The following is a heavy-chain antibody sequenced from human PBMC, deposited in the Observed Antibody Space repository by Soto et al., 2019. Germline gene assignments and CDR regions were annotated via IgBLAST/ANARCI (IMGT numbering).Heavy chain of an antibody. CDR3: ARSQGSSTSLEIYYYYYYGMDV. CDR2: IIPISGTA. J-gene: IGHJ6*02. CDR1: GGTFSSYA. D-gene: IGHD2-2*01. V-gene: IGHV1-69*01. Sequence: QVQLVQSGAEVKKPGSSVKVSCKASGGTFSSYAISWVRQAPGQGLEWMGGIIPISGTANYAQKIQGKVTITAEESTNTAYMELSSLRSEDTAVYYCARSQGSSTSLEIYYYYYYGMDVWGQGTTVTVSS.